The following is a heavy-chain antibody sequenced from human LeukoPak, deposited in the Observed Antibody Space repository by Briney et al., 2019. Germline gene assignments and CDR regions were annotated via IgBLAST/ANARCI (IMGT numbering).Heavy chain of an antibody. CDR1: GYSFTSYW. D-gene: IGHD6-13*01. J-gene: IGHJ6*03. Sequence: GESLQISCKGSGYSFTSYWIGWVRQMPGKGLEWMGIIYPGDSDTRYSPSFQGQVTISADKSISTAYLQWSSLKASDTAMYYCARHLLTAAAGKGYYYMDVWGKGTTVTVSS. CDR3: ARHLLTAAAGKGYYYMDV. CDR2: IYPGDSDT. V-gene: IGHV5-51*01.